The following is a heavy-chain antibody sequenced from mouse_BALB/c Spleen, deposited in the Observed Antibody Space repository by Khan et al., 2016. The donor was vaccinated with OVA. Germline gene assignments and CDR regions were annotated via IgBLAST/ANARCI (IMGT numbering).Heavy chain of an antibody. CDR1: GFTFTDYY. J-gene: IGHJ3*01. CDR3: ARDMGLLRLDY. D-gene: IGHD1-2*01. V-gene: IGHV7-3*02. CDR2: IRNKGYGYTT. Sequence: EVELVESGGGLVQPGGSLRLSCATSGFTFTDYYMTWVRQPPGKALEWLGFIRNKGYGYTTEYNASVKGRFTISRDNSQSILYLQMNILRPEDSATYYCARDMGLLRLDYWGQGTLVTVSA.